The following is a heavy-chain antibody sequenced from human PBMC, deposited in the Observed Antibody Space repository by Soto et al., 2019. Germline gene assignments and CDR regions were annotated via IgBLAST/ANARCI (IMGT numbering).Heavy chain of an antibody. CDR3: AKTPPRTTAIPYYYHF. Sequence: QVQLVQSGAEVKKPGSSVKVSCKASGDTFSSYAISWVRQAPGQGLEWMGGIIPMYDTADYAQNFQGRVTFTADESTNTAYMELSSLTSEDTAVYYCAKTPPRTTAIPYYYHFWGQGTLVTVSS. CDR1: GDTFSSYA. CDR2: IIPMYDTA. J-gene: IGHJ4*02. D-gene: IGHD4-17*01. V-gene: IGHV1-69*12.